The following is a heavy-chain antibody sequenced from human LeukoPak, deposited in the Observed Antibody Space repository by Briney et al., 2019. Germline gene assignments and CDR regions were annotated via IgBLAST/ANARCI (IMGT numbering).Heavy chain of an antibody. CDR2: ISSSGSTI. V-gene: IGHV3-11*01. J-gene: IGHJ4*02. CDR3: ARVPTTTVTVDY. Sequence: GGSLRLSCAASGFTFSDYYMSWIRQAPGKGLEWVSYISSSGSTIYYADSVKSRFTISRDNAKNSLYLQMNSLRAEDTAVYYCARVPTTTVTVDYWGQGTLVTVSS. CDR1: GFTFSDYY. D-gene: IGHD4-17*01.